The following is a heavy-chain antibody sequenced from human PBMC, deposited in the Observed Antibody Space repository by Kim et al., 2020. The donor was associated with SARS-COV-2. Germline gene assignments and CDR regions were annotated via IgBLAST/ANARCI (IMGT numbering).Heavy chain of an antibody. CDR2: INAGNGNT. Sequence: ASVKVSCKASGYTFTSYAMHWVRQAPGQRLEWMGWINAGNGNTKYSQKFQGRVTITRDTSASTAYMELSSLRSEDTAVYYCARGLGYYDSSGYHPWGIDYWGQGTLVTVSS. D-gene: IGHD3-22*01. CDR1: GYTFTSYA. CDR3: ARGLGYYDSSGYHPWGIDY. V-gene: IGHV1-3*01. J-gene: IGHJ4*02.